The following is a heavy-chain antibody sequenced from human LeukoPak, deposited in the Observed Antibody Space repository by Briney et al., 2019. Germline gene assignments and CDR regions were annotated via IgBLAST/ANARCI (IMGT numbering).Heavy chain of an antibody. V-gene: IGHV4-61*02. CDR3: ARSGHYYGSGSYLEFDY. CDR2: ISSSGST. D-gene: IGHD3-10*01. Sequence: SETLSLTCTVSGDSISSGDYYWSWIRQPAGKGLEWIGRISSSGSTNYNPSLKSRVTISVDTSKNQFSLKLSSVTAADTAAYYCARSGHYYGSGSYLEFDYWGQGTLVTVSS. CDR1: GDSISSGDYY. J-gene: IGHJ4*02.